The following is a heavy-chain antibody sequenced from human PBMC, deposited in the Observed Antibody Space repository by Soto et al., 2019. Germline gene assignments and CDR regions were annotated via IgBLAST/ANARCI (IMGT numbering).Heavy chain of an antibody. V-gene: IGHV4-30-2*01. CDR1: GGSIINCGYS. J-gene: IGHJ6*02. Sequence: SETLCLTCAVSGGSIINCGYSWSWIRQPPGKGLEWIGYIYHSGSTYYNPSLKSRVTISVDRSKNQFSLKLSSVTAADTAVYYCARGVSSSQKRYYYVMDVWGQGTTVTVSS. CDR3: ARGVSSSQKRYYYVMDV. CDR2: IYHSGST. D-gene: IGHD6-6*01.